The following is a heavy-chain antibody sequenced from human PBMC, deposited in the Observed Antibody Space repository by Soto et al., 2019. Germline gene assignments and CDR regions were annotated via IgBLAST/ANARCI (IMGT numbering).Heavy chain of an antibody. CDR2: ISKDGSTI. V-gene: IGHV3-11*01. D-gene: IGHD6-19*01. CDR1: GFTFSDYY. Sequence: GESLKISCAASGFTFSDYYMSWIRQAPGKGLEWVSNISKDGSTIYYADSVKGRFTISRDNAKNSLYLQMNSLRAEDTAVYYCASAPAVADGSKFDYWGQGTLVTVSS. CDR3: ASAPAVADGSKFDY. J-gene: IGHJ4*02.